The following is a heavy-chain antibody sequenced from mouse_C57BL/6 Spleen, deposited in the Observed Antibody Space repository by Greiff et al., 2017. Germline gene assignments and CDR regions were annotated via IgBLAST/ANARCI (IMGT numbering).Heavy chain of an antibody. CDR2: ISSGSSTI. CDR1: GFTFSDYG. V-gene: IGHV5-17*01. Sequence: EVQVVESGGGLVKPGGSLKLSCAASGFTFSDYGMHWVRQAPEKGLEWVAYISSGSSTIYYADTVKGRFTISRDNAKNTLFLQRTSLRSEDTAMYYCARDDGEDFDYWGQGTTLTVSS. J-gene: IGHJ2*01. D-gene: IGHD2-12*01. CDR3: ARDDGEDFDY.